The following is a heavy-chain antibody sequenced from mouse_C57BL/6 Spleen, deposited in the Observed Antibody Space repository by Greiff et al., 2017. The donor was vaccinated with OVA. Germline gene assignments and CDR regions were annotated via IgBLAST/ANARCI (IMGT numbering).Heavy chain of an antibody. CDR2: IYPGSGST. Sequence: QVQLKESGAELVKPGASVKMSCKASGYTFTSYWITWVKQRPGQGLEWIGDIYPGSGSTNYNEKFKSKATLTVDTSSSTAYMQLSSLTSEDSAVYYCARPDGSSPFAYWGQGTLVTVSA. CDR3: ARPDGSSPFAY. CDR1: GYTFTSYW. V-gene: IGHV1-55*01. J-gene: IGHJ3*01. D-gene: IGHD1-1*01.